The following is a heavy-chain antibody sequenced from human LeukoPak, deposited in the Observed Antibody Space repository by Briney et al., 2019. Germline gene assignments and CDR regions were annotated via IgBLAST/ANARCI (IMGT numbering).Heavy chain of an antibody. V-gene: IGHV3-74*01. J-gene: IGHJ4*02. CDR1: GFTFTNYW. CDR3: AREGEATGARFFDS. CDR2: IDGAGSST. Sequence: PGGSLRLSRAVSGFTFTNYWMHWVRRSPGKGLEWVSRIDGAGSSTTYADSVKGRFTISRDNRKNTLYLQMNSLRADDTAVYYCAREGEATGARFFDSWGQGTLVTVSS. D-gene: IGHD1-1*01.